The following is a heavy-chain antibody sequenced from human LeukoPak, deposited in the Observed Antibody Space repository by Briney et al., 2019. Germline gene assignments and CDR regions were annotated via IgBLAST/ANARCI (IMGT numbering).Heavy chain of an antibody. CDR3: ARGQRYYYDSSGYLNWFDP. J-gene: IGHJ5*02. CDR1: GDSIINYY. V-gene: IGHV4-59*12. CDR2: IYYSGST. D-gene: IGHD3-22*01. Sequence: PSETLSLTCTVSGDSIINYYWSWIRQSPGKGLEWIGYIYYSGSTKYNPSLKSRVTISVDTSKNQFSLKLSSVTAADTAVYYCARGQRYYYDSSGYLNWFDPWGQGTLVTVSS.